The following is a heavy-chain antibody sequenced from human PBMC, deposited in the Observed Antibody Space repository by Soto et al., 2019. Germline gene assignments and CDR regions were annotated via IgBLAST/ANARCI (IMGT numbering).Heavy chain of an antibody. CDR3: ARGVTMVRGVIHTPYFDY. CDR1: GGSISSGGYY. D-gene: IGHD3-10*01. Sequence: QVQLQESGPGLVKPSQTLSLTCTVSGGSISSGGYYWSWIRQHPGKGLEWIGYVYYSGSTYYNPSLKSRVTISVDTSKNQFSLKLSSVTAADTAVYYCARGVTMVRGVIHTPYFDYWGQGTLVTVSS. V-gene: IGHV4-31*03. CDR2: VYYSGST. J-gene: IGHJ4*02.